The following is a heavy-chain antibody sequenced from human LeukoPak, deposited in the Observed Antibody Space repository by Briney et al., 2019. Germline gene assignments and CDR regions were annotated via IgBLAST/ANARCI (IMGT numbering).Heavy chain of an antibody. CDR1: GGSISRSPYW. J-gene: IGHJ4*02. D-gene: IGHD1-26*01. CDR2: IYYSGST. V-gene: IGHV4-39*01. CDR3: ARRAYGIGFDY. Sequence: SETLSLTCTVSGGSISRSPYWWGWLRQPPGKGLEWIATIYYSGSTFYHPSLESRVTISADTSKNQFSLKLTSVTAADTAVYYCARRAYGIGFDYWGQGIMVTVSS.